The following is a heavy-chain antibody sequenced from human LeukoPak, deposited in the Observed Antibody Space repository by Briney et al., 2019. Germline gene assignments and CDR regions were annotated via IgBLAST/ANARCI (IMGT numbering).Heavy chain of an antibody. J-gene: IGHJ4*02. Sequence: GGSLTLSCAASGFTFSSYAMSWVRQAPGKGLEWVSAISGSGGSTYYADSVKGRFTISRDNSKNTLYLQMNSLRAEDTALYYCAKASSTAYYFDSWGQGTLVTVSS. V-gene: IGHV3-23*01. CDR2: ISGSGGST. CDR1: GFTFSSYA. D-gene: IGHD3-16*01. CDR3: AKASSTAYYFDS.